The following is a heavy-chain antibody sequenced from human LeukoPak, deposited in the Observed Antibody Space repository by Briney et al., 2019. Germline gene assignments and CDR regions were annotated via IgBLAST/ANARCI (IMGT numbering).Heavy chain of an antibody. J-gene: IGHJ5*02. V-gene: IGHV4-39*07. Sequence: SETLSLTCTVSGGSISSSSYYWGWIRQPPGKGLEWIGSIYYSGSTYYNPSLKRRVTISVDTSKNQFSLKLSSVPAADTAVYYCARDMDCSSTSCYLIPGWFDPWGQGTLVTVSS. D-gene: IGHD2-2*01. CDR3: ARDMDCSSTSCYLIPGWFDP. CDR1: GGSISSSSYY. CDR2: IYYSGST.